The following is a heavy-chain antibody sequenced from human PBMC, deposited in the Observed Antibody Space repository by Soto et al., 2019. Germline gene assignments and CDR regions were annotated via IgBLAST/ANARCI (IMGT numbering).Heavy chain of an antibody. CDR2: ISYHGTNK. Sequence: QVQLVESGGGVVQPGRSLRLSCAASGFAFNTYAMHWVRQAPGKGLEWVTLISYHGTNKYYADSVKCRFTISRDNSKNTLYLQLNSLRPADTAVYYCARGSTSSTLYYYHGMDVWGQGTPVTVSS. D-gene: IGHD6-6*01. CDR1: GFAFNTYA. J-gene: IGHJ6*02. CDR3: ARGSTSSTLYYYHGMDV. V-gene: IGHV3-30-3*01.